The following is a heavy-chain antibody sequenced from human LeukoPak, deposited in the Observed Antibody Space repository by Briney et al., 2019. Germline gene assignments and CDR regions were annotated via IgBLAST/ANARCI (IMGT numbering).Heavy chain of an antibody. CDR3: AGGSGFRTFFGY. D-gene: IGHD3-10*01. CDR2: IYSGGGT. V-gene: IGHV3-66*01. J-gene: IGHJ4*02. CDR1: GFTLSSNY. Sequence: PGGSLRLSCAASGFTLSSNYMSWVRQAPGKGLEWVSVIYSGGGTYYPDSVKGRFTISRDNSKNTLYLQMNSLRAEDTAVYYCAGGSGFRTFFGYWGQGTLVTVSS.